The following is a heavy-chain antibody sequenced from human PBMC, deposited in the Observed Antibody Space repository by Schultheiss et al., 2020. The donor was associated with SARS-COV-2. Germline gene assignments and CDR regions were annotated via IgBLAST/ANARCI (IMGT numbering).Heavy chain of an antibody. Sequence: SETLSLTCTVSGGSISSYYWSWIRQPPGKGLEWIGYIYYSGSTNYNHSLKSRVTISVDTSKNQFSLKLSSVTAADTAVYYCARQRYSSSWYNFDYWGQGTLVTVSS. CDR2: IYYSGST. V-gene: IGHV4-59*08. J-gene: IGHJ4*02. CDR3: ARQRYSSSWYNFDY. CDR1: GGSISSYY. D-gene: IGHD6-13*01.